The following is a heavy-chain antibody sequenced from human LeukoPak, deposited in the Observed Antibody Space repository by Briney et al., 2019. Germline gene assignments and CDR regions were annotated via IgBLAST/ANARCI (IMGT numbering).Heavy chain of an antibody. J-gene: IGHJ4*02. D-gene: IGHD1-26*01. CDR3: AKDHGGSFDY. CDR2: ISGSGGST. V-gene: IGHV3-23*01. Sequence: PGRSLRLSCAASGLSISNDWMSWVRQAPGKGLEWVSAISGSGGSTYYADSVKGRFTISRDNSKNTLYLQMNSLRAEDTAVYYCAKDHGGSFDYWGQGTLVTVSS. CDR1: GLSISNDW.